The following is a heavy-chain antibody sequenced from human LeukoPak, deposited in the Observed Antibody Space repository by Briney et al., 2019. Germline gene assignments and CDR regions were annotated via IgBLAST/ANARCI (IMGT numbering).Heavy chain of an antibody. CDR1: DFNVSSNY. Sequence: PGGSLRLSCVASDFNVSSNYMTWVRQAPGKGLEWVSIIYSGGNTYYADSVKGRFTISRDTSKNTLYIQMNSLRAGDTAVYYCAKSGYWGQGALVTVSS. CDR3: AKSGY. J-gene: IGHJ4*02. V-gene: IGHV3-53*01. CDR2: IYSGGNT.